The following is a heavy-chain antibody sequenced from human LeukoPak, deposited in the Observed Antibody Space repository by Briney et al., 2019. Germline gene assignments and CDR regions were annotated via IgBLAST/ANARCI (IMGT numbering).Heavy chain of an antibody. Sequence: PSETLSLTCTVSGGSISGSYWSWIRQPPGKGLEWIAYMYNGGSTNYNPSLKSRVTTSIDTSKNQFSLKLSSLTAADTAIYYCARGIESYGDYGYWGQGILVTVSS. V-gene: IGHV4-59*01. D-gene: IGHD4-17*01. CDR3: ARGIESYGDYGY. CDR1: GGSISGSY. CDR2: MYNGGST. J-gene: IGHJ4*02.